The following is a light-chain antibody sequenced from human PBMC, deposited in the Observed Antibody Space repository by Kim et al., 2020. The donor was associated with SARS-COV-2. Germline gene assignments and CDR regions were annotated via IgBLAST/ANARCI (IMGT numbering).Light chain of an antibody. CDR2: RDS. J-gene: IGLJ3*02. Sequence: VALGQTARITGGGNNIGSKNVHWYQKKPGQAPVLVIYRDSNRPSGIPERFSGSNSGNTATLTISRAQAGDEADYYCQVWDSSTAVFGGGTQLTVL. V-gene: IGLV3-9*01. CDR3: QVWDSSTAV. CDR1: NIGSKN.